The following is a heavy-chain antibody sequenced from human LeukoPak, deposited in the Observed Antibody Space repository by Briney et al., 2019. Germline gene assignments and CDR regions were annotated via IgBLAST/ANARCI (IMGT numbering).Heavy chain of an antibody. CDR2: ISFDGRNK. Sequence: GRSLRLSCAASGFTFSSYGMHWVRQAPGKGLEWVAVISFDGRNKYFADSAKGRFTISRDNSKNTLYLQMNSLRAEDTAVYYCAKEKYRGYSYGSGDYWGQGTLVTVSS. CDR1: GFTFSSYG. V-gene: IGHV3-30*18. J-gene: IGHJ4*02. CDR3: AKEKYRGYSYGSGDY. D-gene: IGHD5-18*01.